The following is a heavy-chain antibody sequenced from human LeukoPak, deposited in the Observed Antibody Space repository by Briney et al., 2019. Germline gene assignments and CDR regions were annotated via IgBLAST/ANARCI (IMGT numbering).Heavy chain of an antibody. CDR1: GFTFSSYG. CDR2: IWYDGSNK. J-gene: IGHJ4*02. D-gene: IGHD3-22*01. V-gene: IGHV3-33*01. Sequence: PGGSLRLSCAASGFTFSSYGMHWVRQAPGKGLEWVAVIWYDGSNKYYADSVKGRFTISRDNSKNTLYLQMNSLRAEDTAVYYCARDRAAALLPEGSFDYWGQGTLVTVSS. CDR3: ARDRAAALLPEGSFDY.